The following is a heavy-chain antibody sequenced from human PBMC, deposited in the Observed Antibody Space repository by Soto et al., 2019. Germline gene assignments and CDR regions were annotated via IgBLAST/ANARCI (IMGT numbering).Heavy chain of an antibody. CDR2: ISGSGGST. CDR3: AKDLRLPMVRGPRPFGWFDP. Sequence: WGSLRLSCAASGFTFSSYAMSWVRQAPGKGLEWVSSISGSGGSTYYADSVKGRFTISRDNSKNTLYLQMNSLRAEDTAVYYCAKDLRLPMVRGPRPFGWFDPWGQGTLVTVSS. D-gene: IGHD3-10*01. J-gene: IGHJ5*02. V-gene: IGHV3-23*01. CDR1: GFTFSSYA.